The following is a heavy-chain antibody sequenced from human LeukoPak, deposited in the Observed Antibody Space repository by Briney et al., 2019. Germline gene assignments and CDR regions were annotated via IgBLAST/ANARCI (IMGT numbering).Heavy chain of an antibody. D-gene: IGHD3-22*01. CDR2: ISYDGSNK. CDR3: ARGALYYYDSSGYIY. Sequence: GGSLRLSCAASGFTFSSYAMHWVRQAPGKGLEWVAVISYDGSNKYYADSVKGRFTISRDNSKNTLYLQMNSLRAEDTAVYYCARGALYYYDSSGYIYWGQGTLVTVSS. V-gene: IGHV3-30-3*01. J-gene: IGHJ4*02. CDR1: GFTFSSYA.